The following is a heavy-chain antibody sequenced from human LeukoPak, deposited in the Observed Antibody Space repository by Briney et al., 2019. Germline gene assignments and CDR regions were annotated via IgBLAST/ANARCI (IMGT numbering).Heavy chain of an antibody. CDR3: ATSYGMDV. Sequence: PSETLSLTCAVYGGSFSGYSWSWIRQPPGKGLEWIGEINHSGSTNYNPSLKRRVTISVDTSKNQFSLKLSSVTAADTAVYYCATSYGMDVWGQGTTVTVSS. CDR1: GGSFSGYS. V-gene: IGHV4-34*01. CDR2: INHSGST. J-gene: IGHJ6*02.